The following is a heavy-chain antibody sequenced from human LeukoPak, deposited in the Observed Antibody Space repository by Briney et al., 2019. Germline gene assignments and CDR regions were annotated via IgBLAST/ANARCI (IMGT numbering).Heavy chain of an antibody. CDR2: IKQDGSEK. CDR3: ASPAFGGVIAKYYFDY. V-gene: IGHV3-7*01. Sequence: GGSLRLSCAASGFTFSSYWMSWVRQAPGKGLEWVANIKQDGSEKYYVDSVKGRFTISRDNAKNSLYLQMNSLRAEDTAVYYCASPAFGGVIAKYYFDYWGQGTLVTVSS. D-gene: IGHD3-16*02. CDR1: GFTFSSYW. J-gene: IGHJ4*02.